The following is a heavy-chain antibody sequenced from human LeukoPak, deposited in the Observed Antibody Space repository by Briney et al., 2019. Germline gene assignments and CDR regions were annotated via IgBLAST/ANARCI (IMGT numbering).Heavy chain of an antibody. Sequence: GGPLRLSCAASEFTFSSYAMSWVRQAPGKGLEWVSAISGSGGSTYYADSVKGRFTISRDNSKNTLYLQMNSLRAEDTAVYYCAKAFGGYYYDSSGYYYGDYWGQGTLVTVSS. CDR2: ISGSGGST. J-gene: IGHJ4*02. D-gene: IGHD3-22*01. CDR1: EFTFSSYA. CDR3: AKAFGGYYYDSSGYYYGDY. V-gene: IGHV3-23*01.